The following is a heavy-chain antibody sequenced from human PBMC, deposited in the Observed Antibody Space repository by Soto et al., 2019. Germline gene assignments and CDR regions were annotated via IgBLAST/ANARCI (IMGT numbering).Heavy chain of an antibody. J-gene: IGHJ4*02. CDR3: ARGLDYFAGGGYPYYYDY. CDR2: IYHSGST. D-gene: IGHD2-8*02. Sequence: QMQLQQSGPGLVKPSGTLSLTCAVSGGSISSNNWWTWVRQPPGKGLEWIGEIYHSGSTNYNPSLKSRGTISVEKSTHQFSLNLSSVTAAATAVYYCARGLDYFAGGGYPYYYDYWGRGTLVTVSS. CDR1: GGSISSNNW. V-gene: IGHV4-4*02.